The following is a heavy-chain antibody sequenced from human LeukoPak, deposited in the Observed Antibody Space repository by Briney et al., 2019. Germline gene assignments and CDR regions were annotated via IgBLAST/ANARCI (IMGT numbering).Heavy chain of an antibody. D-gene: IGHD1-1*01. CDR2: ISAYNGNT. CDR3: ARGRLTNYYYCGMDV. CDR1: GYTFTSYG. J-gene: IGHJ6*02. V-gene: IGHV1-18*01. Sequence: ASVKVSCKASGYTFTSYGINWVRQAPGQGLEWMGWISAYNGNTNYAQKFRGRVTMTTDTSTSTAYMELRSLRSDDTAVYYCARGRLTNYYYCGMDVWGQGTTVTVSS.